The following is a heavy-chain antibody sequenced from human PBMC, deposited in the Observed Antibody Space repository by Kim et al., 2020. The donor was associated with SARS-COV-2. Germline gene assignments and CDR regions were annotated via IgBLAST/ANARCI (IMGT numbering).Heavy chain of an antibody. V-gene: IGHV3-23*01. CDR3: ARYCTGNNCYRGFDY. Sequence: GKGRFTNPRDNSKNTRFLQMNSLGAEDTAIYYCARYCTGNNCYRGFDYWGQGTLVTVSS. J-gene: IGHJ4*02. D-gene: IGHD2-15*01.